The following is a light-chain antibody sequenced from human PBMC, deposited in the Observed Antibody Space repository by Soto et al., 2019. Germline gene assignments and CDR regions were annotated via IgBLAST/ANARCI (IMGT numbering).Light chain of an antibody. CDR2: EVS. CDR1: SSDVGAYNY. Sequence: QPVLTQPASVSGSPGQSITVSCTGSSSDVGAYNYVSWYQQHPGKAPKLMIYEVSNRPSGVSNRFSGSKSGNTASLTISGLQAEDEADYYCSSYTTTNTLVFGTGTKLTVL. CDR3: SSYTTTNTLV. J-gene: IGLJ1*01. V-gene: IGLV2-14*01.